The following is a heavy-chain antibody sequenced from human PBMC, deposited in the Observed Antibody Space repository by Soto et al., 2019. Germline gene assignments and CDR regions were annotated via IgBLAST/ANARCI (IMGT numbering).Heavy chain of an antibody. V-gene: IGHV4-61*01. CDR2: IYYSGST. CDR3: ARDSGGSTYGTSYYYYYGLDV. D-gene: IGHD3-10*01. J-gene: IGHJ6*02. CDR1: GGSVGSGTTY. Sequence: SETLSLTCTVSGGSVGSGTTYWSWIRQPPGKGLEWIGHIYYSGSTNHNPSLESRVTISVDTSKNQFSLKLSSVTAADTAVYFCARDSGGSTYGTSYYYYYGLDVWGQGTTVTVSS.